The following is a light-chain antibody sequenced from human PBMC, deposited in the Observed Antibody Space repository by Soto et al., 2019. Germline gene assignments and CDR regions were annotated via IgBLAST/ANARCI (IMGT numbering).Light chain of an antibody. CDR1: QSISSH. CDR2: AAS. Sequence: QMTQSPSSLFASVGDRVTITCRASQSISSHLNWYQQHVGQTPRLLIYAASTLQSEVPPRFSGSGSGTQVTLTISCLQREDFATYYCQQSHSAPLTFGGGTKIQI. J-gene: IGKJ4*01. V-gene: IGKV1-39*01. CDR3: QQSHSAPLT.